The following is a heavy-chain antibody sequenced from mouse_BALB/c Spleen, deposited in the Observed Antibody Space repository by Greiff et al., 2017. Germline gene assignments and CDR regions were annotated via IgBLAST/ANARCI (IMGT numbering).Heavy chain of an antibody. J-gene: IGHJ1*01. V-gene: IGHV1-67*01. CDR1: GYTFTDYA. Sequence: VQLQQSGPELVRPGVSVKISCKGSGYTFTDYAMHWVKQSHAKSLEWIGVISTYYGNTNYNQKFKGKATMTVDKSSSTAYMELARLTSEDSAIYYCARCYYYGSRYFDVWGAGTTVTVSS. CDR3: ARCYYYGSRYFDV. D-gene: IGHD1-1*01. CDR2: ISTYYGNT.